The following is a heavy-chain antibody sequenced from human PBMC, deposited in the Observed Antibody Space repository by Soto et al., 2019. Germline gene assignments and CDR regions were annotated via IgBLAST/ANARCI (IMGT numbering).Heavy chain of an antibody. CDR1: GFTFSSYA. D-gene: IGHD3-22*01. CDR2: ISGSGGST. J-gene: IGHJ4*02. V-gene: IGHV3-23*01. Sequence: GGSLRLSCAASGFTFSSYAMSWVRQAPGKGLEWVSAISGSGGSTYYADSVKGRFTISRDNSKNTLYLQMNSLRAEDTAVYYSAKEGFMIAPVGRPLDYWGQGTLVTVSS. CDR3: AKEGFMIAPVGRPLDY.